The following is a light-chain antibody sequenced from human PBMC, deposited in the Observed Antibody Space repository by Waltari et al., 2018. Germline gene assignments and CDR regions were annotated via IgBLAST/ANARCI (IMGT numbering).Light chain of an antibody. J-gene: IGKJ5*01. CDR3: LQASSSPLA. CDR1: QGINNL. V-gene: IGKV1D-12*01. CDR2: AAS. Sequence: DIQMTQSPSSVSASVGDRVTITCRASQGINNLLAWYQQKPGKAPRVMIYAASSLQCGVPSRVSGSGSGTDFTLTISSLQPEDFATYYCLQASSSPLACGQGTRLEIK.